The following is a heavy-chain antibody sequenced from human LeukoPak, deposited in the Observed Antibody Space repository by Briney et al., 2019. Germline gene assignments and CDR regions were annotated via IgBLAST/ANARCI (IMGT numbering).Heavy chain of an antibody. CDR3: AIKRKGSGSYDVLAFDI. Sequence: SETLSLTCTVSGGSISSYYWSWIRQPPGKGLEWIGYIYYSGSTNYNPSLKSRVTISVDTSKNQFSLKLSSVTAADTAVYYCAIKRKGSGSYDVLAFDIWGQGTMVTVSS. CDR1: GGSISSYY. D-gene: IGHD3-10*01. V-gene: IGHV4-59*01. J-gene: IGHJ3*02. CDR2: IYYSGST.